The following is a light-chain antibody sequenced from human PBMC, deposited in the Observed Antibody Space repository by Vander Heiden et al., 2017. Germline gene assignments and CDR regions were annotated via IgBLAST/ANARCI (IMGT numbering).Light chain of an antibody. V-gene: IGLV1-36*01. J-gene: IGLJ2*01. Sequence: QSVLTQPSSGSEAPRPRVSISCSGSSSNVGNNAVNWYQQLQGKAPKLLIYYDDLLPSGVSDRFSGSKSGTSASLAISGLQSEDEADYYCAAWDDSLNAVVFGGGTKLTVL. CDR2: YDD. CDR1: SSNVGNNA. CDR3: AAWDDSLNAVV.